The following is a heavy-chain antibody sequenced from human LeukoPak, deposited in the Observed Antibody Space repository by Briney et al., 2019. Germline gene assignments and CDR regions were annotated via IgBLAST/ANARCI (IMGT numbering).Heavy chain of an antibody. V-gene: IGHV3-7*03. CDR2: IKQDGSGR. D-gene: IGHD3-3*01. J-gene: IGHJ6*02. CDR1: GFTFSSYW. Sequence: GGSLRLSCTASGFTFSSYWMSWVRQAPGKGLEWVANIKQDGSGRYYVDSVKGRFTIPRDNAKNSLYLQMSSLRAENTAVYYCARAYYDFWSGPTGYYGMDVWGQGTTVTVSS. CDR3: ARAYYDFWSGPTGYYGMDV.